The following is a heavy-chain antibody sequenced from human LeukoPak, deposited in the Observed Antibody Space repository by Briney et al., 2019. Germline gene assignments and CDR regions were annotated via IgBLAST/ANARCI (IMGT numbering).Heavy chain of an antibody. CDR2: MSGSGSST. V-gene: IGHV3-23*01. J-gene: IGHJ4*02. CDR3: AKPRLSKEYCSGGNCYSIPQPLDS. CDR1: GFTFSSYA. Sequence: PGGSLRLSCAASGFTFSSYAMSWVRQAPGKGLEWVSAMSGSGSSTYYADSVKGRFTISRDNSKNTLYLQMNSLRAEDTGVYYCAKPRLSKEYCSGGNCYSIPQPLDSWGQGTLVTVSS. D-gene: IGHD2-15*01.